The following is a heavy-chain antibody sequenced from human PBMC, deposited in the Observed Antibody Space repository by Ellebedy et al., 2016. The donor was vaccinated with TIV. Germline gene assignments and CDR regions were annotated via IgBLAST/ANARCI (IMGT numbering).Heavy chain of an antibody. CDR1: GFTFSSYW. V-gene: IGHV3-23*03. D-gene: IGHD5-12*01. CDR3: AKTSVDKGNHYYNGMDV. CDR2: IYSGGST. Sequence: GESLKISCAASGFTFSSYWMSWVRQAPGEGLEWVSVIYSGGSTYYADSVKGRFTISRDNSKNTLDLQMNSLRAEDTAVYYCAKTSVDKGNHYYNGMDVWGQGTTVTVSS. J-gene: IGHJ6*02.